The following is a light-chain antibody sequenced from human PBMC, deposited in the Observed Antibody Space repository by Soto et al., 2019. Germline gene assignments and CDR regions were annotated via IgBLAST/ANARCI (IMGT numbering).Light chain of an antibody. Sequence: EVVLTQSPATLSLSPGERATLSCRASQSVNTCLAWYQQRPGQAPRLLIYDASSRAPGIPARFSGSGSGTDFTLTISSLEPEDFAVYYCQQRNSWPPITFGGGTKVDI. J-gene: IGKJ4*01. CDR2: DAS. CDR1: QSVNTC. V-gene: IGKV3-11*01. CDR3: QQRNSWPPIT.